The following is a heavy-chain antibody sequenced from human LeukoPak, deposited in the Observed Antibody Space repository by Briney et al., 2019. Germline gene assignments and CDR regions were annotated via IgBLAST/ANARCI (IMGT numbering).Heavy chain of an antibody. V-gene: IGHV3-21*01. CDR2: ITSSSTYI. CDR1: GFIFSSYN. J-gene: IGHJ4*02. CDR3: ARGYSSGLFAGGYFDC. Sequence: PGGSLRLSCAASGFIFSSYNMSWVRQAPGKGLEWVSSITSSSTYIYYADSVKGRFTISRDNAKSSLYLQMNSLRAEDTAVYYCARGYSSGLFAGGYFDCWGQGSLVTVSS. D-gene: IGHD2-15*01.